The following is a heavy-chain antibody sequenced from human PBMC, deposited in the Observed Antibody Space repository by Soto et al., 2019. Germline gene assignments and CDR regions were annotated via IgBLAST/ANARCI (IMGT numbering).Heavy chain of an antibody. CDR1: GYTFTSYY. J-gene: IGHJ4*02. CDR3: SRVDPGETSPFDH. D-gene: IGHD3-10*01. Sequence: ASVKVSCKASGYTFTSYYMHWVRQAPGQGLEWMGIINPSGGSTGYAQKFQGRVTMTRDTSTSTVYMEVSSLRSEDTAVYYCSRVDPGETSPFDHWGQGTLVTVSS. V-gene: IGHV1-46*03. CDR2: INPSGGST.